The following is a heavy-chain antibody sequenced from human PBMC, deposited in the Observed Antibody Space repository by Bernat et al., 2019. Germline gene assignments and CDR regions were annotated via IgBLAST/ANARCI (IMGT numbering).Heavy chain of an antibody. CDR1: GLTFSSHV. Sequence: EVQLVESGGGLVQPGGSLRLSCAASGLTFSSHVMYLVRQPSGKGTVWSSRISHDARDRNYADSVKGRVTISRDNAKNTLYLQMDSLRADDTALYYCVRDADYRVDYWGLGTLVTVSS. J-gene: IGHJ4*02. CDR2: ISHDARDR. D-gene: IGHD4-4*01. V-gene: IGHV3-74*01. CDR3: VRDADYRVDY.